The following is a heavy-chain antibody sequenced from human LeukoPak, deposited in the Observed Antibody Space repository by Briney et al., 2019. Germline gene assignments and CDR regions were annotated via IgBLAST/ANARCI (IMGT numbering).Heavy chain of an antibody. CDR3: ARGIRLQRGEDYFDY. CDR2: ISSSSRHI. V-gene: IGHV3-21*01. Sequence: GGSLRLSCAASGFTFSSYSMNWVRQAPGKGLEWVSSISSSSRHIYYADSVKGRFTISRDNAKNSLYVQMNSLRAEDTAVYYCARGIRLQRGEDYFDYWGQGTLVTVSS. CDR1: GFTFSSYS. J-gene: IGHJ4*02. D-gene: IGHD5-24*01.